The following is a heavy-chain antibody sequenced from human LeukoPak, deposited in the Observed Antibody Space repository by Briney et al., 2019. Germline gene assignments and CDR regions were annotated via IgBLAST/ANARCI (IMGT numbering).Heavy chain of an antibody. CDR3: ALESGKDLWSGLGDY. Sequence: ASVKVSCKASGYTFTSYGISWVRQAPGQGLEWMGWISAYNGNTNYAQKLQGRVTMTTDTSTSTAYMELRSLRSDDTAVYYCALESGKDLWSGLGDYWGQGTLVTVSS. D-gene: IGHD3-3*01. J-gene: IGHJ4*02. CDR1: GYTFTSYG. V-gene: IGHV1-18*01. CDR2: ISAYNGNT.